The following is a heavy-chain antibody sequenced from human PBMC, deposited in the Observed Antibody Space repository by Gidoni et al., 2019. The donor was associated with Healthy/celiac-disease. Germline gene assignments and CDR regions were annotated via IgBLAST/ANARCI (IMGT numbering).Heavy chain of an antibody. D-gene: IGHD3-10*01. V-gene: IGHV1-69*01. CDR3: ARGHRGVKLALSPLTNYYMDV. J-gene: IGHJ6*03. Sequence: QVQLVQSGAEVKKPGSSVKVSCKASGATFSSYAISWVRQAPGQGLEWMGGIIPIFGTANYAQKFQGRVTITADESTSTAYMELSSLRSEDTAVYYCARGHRGVKLALSPLTNYYMDVWGKGTTVTVSS. CDR1: GATFSSYA. CDR2: IIPIFGTA.